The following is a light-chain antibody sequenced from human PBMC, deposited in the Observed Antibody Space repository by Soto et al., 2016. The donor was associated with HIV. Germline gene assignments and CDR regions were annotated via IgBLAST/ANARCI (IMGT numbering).Light chain of an antibody. V-gene: IGLV3-19*01. J-gene: IGLJ1*01. Sequence: SSELTQDPAVSVALGQTVNITCQGDSLRTYYASWYQQKPGQAPVLVMFGKDKRPSGIPARFSGSGSGNPAYLTITGTQAEDEADYYCLSRDNTDDVNYVFGPGTRVTVL. CDR2: GKD. CDR1: SLRTYY. CDR3: LSRDNTDDVNYV.